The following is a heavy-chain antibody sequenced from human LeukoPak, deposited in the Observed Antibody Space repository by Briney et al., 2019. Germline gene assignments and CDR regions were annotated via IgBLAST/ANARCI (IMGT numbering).Heavy chain of an antibody. J-gene: IGHJ4*02. V-gene: IGHV3-21*04. CDR3: AKDSSDTGIVGATYFDY. CDR2: ISSSSSYI. D-gene: IGHD1-26*01. CDR1: GFTFSSYS. Sequence: GGSLRLSCAASGFTFSSYSMNWVRQAPGKGLEWVSSISSSSSYIYYADSVKGRFTISRDNAKNSLYLQMNSLRAEDMALYYCAKDSSDTGIVGATYFDYWGQGTLVTVSS.